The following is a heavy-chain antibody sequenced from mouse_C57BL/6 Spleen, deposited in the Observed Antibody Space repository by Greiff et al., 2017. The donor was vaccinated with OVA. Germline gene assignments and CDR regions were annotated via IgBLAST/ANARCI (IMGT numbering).Heavy chain of an antibody. CDR2: IYPGDGDT. V-gene: IGHV1-80*01. D-gene: IGHD2-3*01. Sequence: QVHVKQSGAELVKPGASVKISCKASGYAFSSYWMHWVKQRPGKGLEWIGQIYPGDGDTNYNGKFKGKATLTAAKSSSTAYLQLSSLTSEDSEVYVCARGDGYFYFDYWGQGTTLTVSS. CDR1: GYAFSSYW. CDR3: ARGDGYFYFDY. J-gene: IGHJ2*01.